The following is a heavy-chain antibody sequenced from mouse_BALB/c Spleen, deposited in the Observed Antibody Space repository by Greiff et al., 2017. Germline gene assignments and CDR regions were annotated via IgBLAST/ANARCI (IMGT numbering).Heavy chain of an antibody. V-gene: IGHV1-80*01. CDR3: ARQLGVGFAY. Sequence: QVQLQQSGAELVRPGSSVKISCKASGYAFSSYWMNWVKQRPGQGLEWIGQIYPGDGDTNYNGKFKGKATLTADKSSSTAYMQLSSLTSEDSAVYFCARQLGVGFAYWGQGTLVTVSA. D-gene: IGHD3-1*01. CDR1: GYAFSSYW. CDR2: IYPGDGDT. J-gene: IGHJ3*01.